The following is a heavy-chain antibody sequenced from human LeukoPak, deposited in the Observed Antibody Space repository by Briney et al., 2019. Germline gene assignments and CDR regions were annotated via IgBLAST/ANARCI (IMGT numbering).Heavy chain of an antibody. Sequence: GGYLRLYCAASGFTFSDYYMSWIRQAPGKGLEWVSYISSSGSTIYYADSVKGRFTISRDNSKNTLYLQMNSLRAEDTAVYYCAKAPYSRVLRNWFDPWGQGTLVTVSS. CDR1: GFTFSDYY. J-gene: IGHJ5*02. CDR2: ISSSGSTI. CDR3: AKAPYSRVLRNWFDP. D-gene: IGHD6-13*01. V-gene: IGHV3-11*01.